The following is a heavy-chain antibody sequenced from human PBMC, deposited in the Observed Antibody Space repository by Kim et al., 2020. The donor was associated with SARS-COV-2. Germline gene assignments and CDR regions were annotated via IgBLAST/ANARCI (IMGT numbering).Heavy chain of an antibody. CDR2: ISYDGSNK. D-gene: IGHD6-13*01. Sequence: GGSLRLSCAASGFTFSSYGMHWVRQAPGKGLEWVAVISYDGSNKYYADSVKGRFTISRDNSKNTLYLQMNSLRAEDTAVYYCAKVGIVAAGTSASDYWG. CDR1: GFTFSSYG. CDR3: AKVGIVAAGTSASDY. V-gene: IGHV3-30*18. J-gene: IGHJ4*01.